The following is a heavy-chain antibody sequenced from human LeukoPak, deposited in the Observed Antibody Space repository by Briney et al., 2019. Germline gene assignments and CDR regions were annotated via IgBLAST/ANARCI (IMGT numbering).Heavy chain of an antibody. CDR2: IRSKAYGGTT. CDR3: TRDLCSSTSCYAPFDY. Sequence: GGSLRLSCTASGFTFGDYAMSWVRQAPGKGLEWVAFIRSKAYGGTTEYAASVKGRFTISRDDSKSIAYLQMNSLKTEDTAVYYCTRDLCSSTSCYAPFDYWGQGTLVTVSS. CDR1: GFTFGDYA. V-gene: IGHV3-49*04. J-gene: IGHJ4*02. D-gene: IGHD2-2*01.